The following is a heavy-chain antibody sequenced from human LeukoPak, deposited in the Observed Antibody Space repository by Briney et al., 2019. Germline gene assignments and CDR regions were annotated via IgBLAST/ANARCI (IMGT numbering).Heavy chain of an antibody. CDR3: GTRYYGSGADY. J-gene: IGHJ4*02. Sequence: SVKVSCKACVGTFSSYAISWVRQAPGQGLEWMGRIIPIFGTANYAQKFQGRVTITTDESTSTAYMELSSLRSEDTAVYYCGTRYYGSGADYWGQGTLVTVSS. V-gene: IGHV1-69*05. CDR1: VGTFSSYA. CDR2: IIPIFGTA. D-gene: IGHD3-10*01.